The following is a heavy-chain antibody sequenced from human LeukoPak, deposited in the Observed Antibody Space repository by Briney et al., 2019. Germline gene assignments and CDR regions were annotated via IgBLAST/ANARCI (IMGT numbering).Heavy chain of an antibody. CDR3: ARGNLSYDYVWGSYRHPYYFDY. CDR1: GGSFSGYY. V-gene: IGHV4-34*01. CDR2: INHSGST. Sequence: PSETLSLTCAVYGGSFSGYYWSWIRQPPGKGREWIGEINHSGSTNYNPSLKSRVTISVDTSKNQFSLKLSSVTAADTAVYYCARGNLSYDYVWGSYRHPYYFDYWGQGTLVTVSS. D-gene: IGHD3-16*02. J-gene: IGHJ4*02.